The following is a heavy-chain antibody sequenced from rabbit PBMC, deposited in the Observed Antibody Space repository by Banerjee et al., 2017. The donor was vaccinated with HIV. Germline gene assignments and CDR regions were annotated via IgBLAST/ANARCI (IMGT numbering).Heavy chain of an antibody. Sequence: QSLEESGGGLVKPGASLTLTCKASGFDFSSNAMCWVRQAPGKGLEWIACIDTSSGSTWYASWAKGRFTISKTSATTVTLQMTSLTVADTATYFCARMWNLWGPGTLVTVS. V-gene: IGHV1S40*01. CDR1: GFDFSSNA. J-gene: IGHJ4*01. CDR2: IDTSSGST. CDR3: ARMWNL.